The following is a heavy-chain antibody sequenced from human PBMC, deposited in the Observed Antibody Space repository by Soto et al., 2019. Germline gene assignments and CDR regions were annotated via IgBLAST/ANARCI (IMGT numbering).Heavy chain of an antibody. J-gene: IGHJ3*02. CDR3: ASSFWDAFDI. V-gene: IGHV3-7*03. CDR1: GFTFSIYW. Sequence: GGSLRLACAASGFTFSIYWMSWVRQAPGKGLEWVANIKKDGSDKYYVDSVKGRFTISRDNSKNSLYLQMNSLRADDTAVYYCASSFWDAFDIWGQGTMVTVSS. CDR2: IKKDGSDK.